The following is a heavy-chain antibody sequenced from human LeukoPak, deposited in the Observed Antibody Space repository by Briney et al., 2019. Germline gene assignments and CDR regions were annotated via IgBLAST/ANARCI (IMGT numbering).Heavy chain of an antibody. J-gene: IGHJ6*02. D-gene: IGHD1-26*01. CDR3: GGSYYGDYYGMDV. CDR1: GGTFSSYA. Sequence: LVKVSCKASGGTFSSYAISWVRQAPGQGLEWMGRIIPILGIANYAQKFQGRVTITADKSTSTAYMELSSLRSEDTAVYYCGGSYYGDYYGMDVWGQGTTVTVSS. V-gene: IGHV1-69*04. CDR2: IIPILGIA.